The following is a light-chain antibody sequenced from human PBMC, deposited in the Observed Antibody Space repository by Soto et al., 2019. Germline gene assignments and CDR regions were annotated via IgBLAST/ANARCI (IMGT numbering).Light chain of an antibody. CDR2: RTS. CDR3: QQYDRWPPWT. CDR1: QSVSGD. Sequence: EIVMMQSAAILTVCPGERATLSCRTSQSVSGDLAWYQQKPGQAPRLLMYRTSIRATGVPARFSGSGSGTDFTLTISSLQSEDFAVYYCQQYDRWPPWTFGQGTKVEIK. V-gene: IGKV3-15*01. J-gene: IGKJ1*01.